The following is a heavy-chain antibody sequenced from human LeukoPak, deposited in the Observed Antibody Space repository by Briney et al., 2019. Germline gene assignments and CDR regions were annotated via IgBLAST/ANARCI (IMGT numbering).Heavy chain of an antibody. J-gene: IGHJ4*02. D-gene: IGHD3-22*01. CDR1: GYSFTGYY. V-gene: IGHV1-2*02. CDR3: TRGETGRDSSGYFGY. Sequence: ASVKVSCKAPGYSFTGYYMHWVRQAPGQGLEWMGWINPNSGDTKYAQKFQGRVTMTRDTSISTAYMELTRLRSDDTAVYYCTRGETGRDSSGYFGYWGQGTLVTVSS. CDR2: INPNSGDT.